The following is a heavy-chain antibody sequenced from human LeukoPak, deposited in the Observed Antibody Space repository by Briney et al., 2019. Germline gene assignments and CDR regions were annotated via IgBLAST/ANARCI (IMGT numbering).Heavy chain of an antibody. CDR2: ISGSGGST. J-gene: IGHJ3*02. CDR1: GFTFSSYA. Sequence: GGSLRLSCAASGFTFSSYAMSWVRQAPGKGLEWVSAISGSGGSTYYADSVKGRFTISRDNSKNTLYLQMNSLRAEDTAVYYCAKDLRGVYYYDSSGYRHAFDIWGQGTMVTVSS. V-gene: IGHV3-23*01. CDR3: AKDLRGVYYYDSSGYRHAFDI. D-gene: IGHD3-22*01.